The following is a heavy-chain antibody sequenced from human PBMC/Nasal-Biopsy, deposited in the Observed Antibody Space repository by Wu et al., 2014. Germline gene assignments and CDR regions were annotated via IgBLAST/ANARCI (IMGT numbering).Heavy chain of an antibody. J-gene: IGHJ1*01. V-gene: IGHV3-7*04. D-gene: IGHD3-10*01. CDR2: INEDESQK. Sequence: LRLSCAASGFTVNSYWMSWVRQAPGKGPEWVANINEDESQKYYVDSVRGRFTISRDNAKNSLSLQMNSLRGEDTAVYYCARAGVWGRGTLVTVSS. CDR1: GFTVNSYW. CDR3: ARAGV.